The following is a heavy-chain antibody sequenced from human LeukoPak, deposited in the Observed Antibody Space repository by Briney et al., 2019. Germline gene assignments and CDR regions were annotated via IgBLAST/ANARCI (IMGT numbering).Heavy chain of an antibody. Sequence: SVKVSCKASGFTFTSSAMQWVRQARGQRLEWIGWIVVGSGNTNYAQKFQERVTITRDMSTSTAYMELSSLRSEDTAVYYCARGTGESYYYYYMDVWGKGTTVAVSS. J-gene: IGHJ6*03. V-gene: IGHV1-58*02. CDR1: GFTFTSSA. CDR2: IVVGSGNT. D-gene: IGHD7-27*01. CDR3: ARGTGESYYYYYMDV.